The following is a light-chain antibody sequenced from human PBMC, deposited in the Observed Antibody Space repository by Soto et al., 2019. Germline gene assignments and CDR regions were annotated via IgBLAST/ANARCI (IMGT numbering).Light chain of an antibody. Sequence: QAVVTQEPSLTVSPGGTATLTCGSSTGAVTSGHYPYWFQQKPGQAPRTLIFNTNNKHSWTPARFSGSLLGGKAALTLSGAQPEDEAGYYCLLAYSGDREVFGGGTELTVL. CDR2: NTN. J-gene: IGLJ3*02. CDR1: TGAVTSGHY. CDR3: LLAYSGDREV. V-gene: IGLV7-46*01.